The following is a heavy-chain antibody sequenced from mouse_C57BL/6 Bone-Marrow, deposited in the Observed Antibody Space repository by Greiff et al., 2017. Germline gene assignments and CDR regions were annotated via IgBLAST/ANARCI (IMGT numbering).Heavy chain of an antibody. Sequence: EVQLQQSGPELVKPGASVKISCKASGYTFTDYYMNWVKQSHGTSLEWIGDINPNNGGTSYNQQLKGKATLTVVKSDSTAYMELRSLTSEDSSVYYCASLHYYGSSLYGGQGTTLTVSS. J-gene: IGHJ2*01. CDR2: INPNNGGT. CDR3: ASLHYYGSSLY. CDR1: GYTFTDYY. D-gene: IGHD1-1*01. V-gene: IGHV1-26*01.